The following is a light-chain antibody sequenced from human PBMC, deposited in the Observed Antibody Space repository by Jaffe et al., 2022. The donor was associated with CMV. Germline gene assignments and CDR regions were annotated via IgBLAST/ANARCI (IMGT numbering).Light chain of an antibody. J-gene: IGLJ7*01. CDR3: AAWDDNLSGPL. Sequence: QSVLTQPPSTSGTPGQRVTISCSGSSSNIGSNTVNWYQQLPGTVPKLLIYRNNERPSGVPDRFSGSKSDTSASLAISGLQSEDEAEYYCAAWDDNLSGPLFGRGTQLTVL. CDR2: RNN. V-gene: IGLV1-44*01. CDR1: SSNIGSNT.